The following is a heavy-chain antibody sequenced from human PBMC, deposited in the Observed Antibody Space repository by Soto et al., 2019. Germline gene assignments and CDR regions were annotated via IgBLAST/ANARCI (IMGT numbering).Heavy chain of an antibody. J-gene: IGHJ4*02. D-gene: IGHD5-12*01. Sequence: QVQLVQSGAEVKKPGSSVKVSCKASGGTFSTSTFTWVRQAPGQGLEWMGRTIPLLNVADYAQDFQGRLTITADKSTSTTYTELTSLTSKDTAGYYCARDSPIGSTFSGYDAIDSWGQGTLVTVSS. V-gene: IGHV1-69*08. CDR1: GGTFSTST. CDR3: ARDSPIGSTFSGYDAIDS. CDR2: TIPLLNVA.